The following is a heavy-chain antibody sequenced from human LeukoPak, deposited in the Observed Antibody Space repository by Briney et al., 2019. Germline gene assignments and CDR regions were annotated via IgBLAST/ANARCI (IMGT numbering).Heavy chain of an antibody. V-gene: IGHV4-39*01. D-gene: IGHD4-17*01. J-gene: IGHJ3*02. CDR3: ARGSHTGYGDYGSAFDI. CDR1: GGSISSSSYY. Sequence: SETLSLTCTVCGGSISSSSYYWGWIRQPPGKGLEWIGSIYYSGSTYYNPSLKSRVTISVDTSKNQFSLKLSSVTAADTAVYYCARGSHTGYGDYGSAFDIWGQGTMVTVSS. CDR2: IYYSGST.